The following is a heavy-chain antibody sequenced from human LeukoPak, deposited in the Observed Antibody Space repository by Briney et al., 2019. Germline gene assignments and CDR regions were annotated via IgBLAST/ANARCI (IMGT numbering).Heavy chain of an antibody. CDR2: ISGSGGST. Sequence: SXXTXSSYXXXXXRQAPGXXXXXXSAISGSGGSTYYADSVKGRFTISRDNSKNTLYLQMNSLRAEDAAVYYCAKERFVRGGYMDVWGKGTTVTVSS. J-gene: IGHJ6*03. D-gene: IGHD3-3*01. CDR3: AKERFVRGGYMDV. CDR1: XXTXSSYX. V-gene: IGHV3-23*01.